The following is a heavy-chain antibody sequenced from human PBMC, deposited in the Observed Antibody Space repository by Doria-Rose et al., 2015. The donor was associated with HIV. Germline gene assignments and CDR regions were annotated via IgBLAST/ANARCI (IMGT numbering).Heavy chain of an antibody. CDR3: ARDRPSSSWTFDN. CDR2: IYYSGTT. J-gene: IGHJ4*02. D-gene: IGHD6-13*01. V-gene: IGHV4-31*03. CDR1: GGSINSGRYY. Sequence: QVQLQESGPGLVKPSQTLSLPCPVSGGSINSGRYYWGWIRQRPGKGLEWISYIYYSGTTSYNPSLKSRVAISVDTTKNQFSLKLSSVTAADTAVYYCARDRPSSSWTFDNWGQGTLVTVSS.